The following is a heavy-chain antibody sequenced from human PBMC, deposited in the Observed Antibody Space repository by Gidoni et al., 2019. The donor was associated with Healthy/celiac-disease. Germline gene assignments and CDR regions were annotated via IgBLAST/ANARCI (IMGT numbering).Heavy chain of an antibody. CDR3: ARHPGIAVAGTFYYYGMDV. CDR1: GYSFTSYW. J-gene: IGHJ6*02. CDR2: IYPGNSDT. D-gene: IGHD6-19*01. Sequence: EVQLVQSGAEVKKPGESLKISCKGSGYSFTSYWIGRVRQMHGKGLEWMGSIYPGNSDTRYSPSFQVQVTISADKSISTAYLQWSSLKASDTAMYYCARHPGIAVAGTFYYYGMDVWGQGTTVTVSS. V-gene: IGHV5-51*01.